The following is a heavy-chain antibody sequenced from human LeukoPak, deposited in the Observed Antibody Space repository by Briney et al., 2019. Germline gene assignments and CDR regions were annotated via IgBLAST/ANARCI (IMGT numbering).Heavy chain of an antibody. V-gene: IGHV4-38-2*02. D-gene: IGHD2-2*01. CDR1: GYSISSGYY. Sequence: SETLSLTCTVSGYSISSGYYWGWIRQPPGKGLEWIGSIYYSGSTYYNPSLKSRVTISVDTSKNQFSLKLSSVTAADTAVYYCAREGEYCSSTSCYGYWGQGTLVTVSS. J-gene: IGHJ4*02. CDR3: AREGEYCSSTSCYGY. CDR2: IYYSGST.